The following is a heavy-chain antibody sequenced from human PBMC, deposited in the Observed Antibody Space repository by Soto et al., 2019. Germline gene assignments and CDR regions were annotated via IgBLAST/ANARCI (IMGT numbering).Heavy chain of an antibody. CDR2: IYYSGST. V-gene: IGHV4-31*03. J-gene: IGHJ5*02. CDR3: ARGTATHLRNWFDP. D-gene: IGHD2-21*02. Sequence: SETLSLTCTVSGGSISSGGYYWSWIRQHPGKGLEWIGYIYYSGSTYYNPSLKSRVTISVDTSKNQFSLKLSSVTAADTAVYYCARGTATHLRNWFDPWGQGTLVTVPQ. CDR1: GGSISSGGYY.